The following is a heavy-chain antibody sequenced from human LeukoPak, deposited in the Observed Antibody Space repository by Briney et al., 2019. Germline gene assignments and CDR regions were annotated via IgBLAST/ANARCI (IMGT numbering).Heavy chain of an antibody. CDR1: GYTFTGFY. V-gene: IGHV1-2*02. CDR3: ARNDFWTGYYEV. CDR2: INSNSGDT. D-gene: IGHD3/OR15-3a*01. Sequence: ASVKVSCKASGYTFTGFYMHLVRQAPGQGLEWMGWINSNSGDTNYAQKFQGRVTMTRDTSITTVYIELSSLRSDDTAMFYCARNDFWTGYYEVWGQGTLVTVSS. J-gene: IGHJ4*02.